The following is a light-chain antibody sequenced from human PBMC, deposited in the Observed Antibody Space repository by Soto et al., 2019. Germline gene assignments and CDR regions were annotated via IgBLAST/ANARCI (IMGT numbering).Light chain of an antibody. CDR1: SSDVGGYNY. CDR3: SSYRSGSTHYV. Sequence: QPDLTQPASVSGSPGQSSTIPCTGTSSDVGGYNYVSWYQQHPDKAPKVMIYDVSSLPSGVSNRFSGSKSGNTASLTISGLQAEDEADYYCSSYRSGSTHYVFGTGTKVTV. J-gene: IGLJ1*01. V-gene: IGLV2-14*01. CDR2: DVS.